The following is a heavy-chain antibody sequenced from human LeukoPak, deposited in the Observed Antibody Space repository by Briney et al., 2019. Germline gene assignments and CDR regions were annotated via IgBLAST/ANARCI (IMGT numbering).Heavy chain of an antibody. CDR2: IYYSGNT. J-gene: IGHJ6*03. Sequence: SQTLSLTCTVSGGSISSGDYYWSWIRQPPGKGLEWIVYIYYSGNTYYNPSLKSRVTISVDTSKNQFSLKLSSVTAADTAVYYCARADHPISNYYYYYYMDVWGKGTTVTVSS. CDR1: GGSISSGDYY. V-gene: IGHV4-30-4*01. D-gene: IGHD1-14*01. CDR3: ARADHPISNYYYYYYMDV.